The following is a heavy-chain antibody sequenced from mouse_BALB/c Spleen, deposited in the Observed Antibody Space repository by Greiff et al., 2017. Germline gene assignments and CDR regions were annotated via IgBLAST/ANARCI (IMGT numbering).Heavy chain of an antibody. Sequence: EVQLQQSGPELVKPGASVKMSCKASGYTFTSYVMHWVKQKPGQGLEWIGYINPYNDGTKYNEKFKGKATLTSDKSSSTAYMELSSLTSEDSAVYYCERRGIYDGYYGFAYWGQGTLVTVSA. V-gene: IGHV1-14*01. CDR1: GYTFTSYV. D-gene: IGHD2-3*01. J-gene: IGHJ3*01. CDR3: ERRGIYDGYYGFAY. CDR2: INPYNDGT.